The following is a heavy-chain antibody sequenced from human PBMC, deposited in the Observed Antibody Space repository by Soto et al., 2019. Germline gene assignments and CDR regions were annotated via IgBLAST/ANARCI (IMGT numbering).Heavy chain of an antibody. CDR2: IYPGDSDT. Sequence: PGESLKISCKGSGYSFTSYWIGWVRQMPGKGLEWMGIIYPGDSDTRYSPSFQGQVTISADKSISTAYLQWSSLKASDTAMYYCARRGTNIGDPIFGVVIMGAFDIWGQGTMVTVSS. CDR1: GYSFTSYW. CDR3: ARRGTNIGDPIFGVVIMGAFDI. V-gene: IGHV5-51*01. J-gene: IGHJ3*02. D-gene: IGHD3-3*01.